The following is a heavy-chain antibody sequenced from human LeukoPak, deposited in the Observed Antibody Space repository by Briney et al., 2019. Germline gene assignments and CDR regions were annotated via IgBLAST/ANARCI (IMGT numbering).Heavy chain of an antibody. V-gene: IGHV1-24*01. J-gene: IGHJ6*02. CDR2: FDPEDGET. D-gene: IGHD2-2*01. CDR1: GYTLTELS. Sequence: ASVKVSCKVSGYTLTELSMHWVRQAPGNGLEWMGGFDPEDGETIYAQKFQGRVTMTEDTSTDTAYMELSSLRSEDTAVYYCATAPYQLPGLAVCYYGMDVWGQGTTVTVSS. CDR3: ATAPYQLPGLAVCYYGMDV.